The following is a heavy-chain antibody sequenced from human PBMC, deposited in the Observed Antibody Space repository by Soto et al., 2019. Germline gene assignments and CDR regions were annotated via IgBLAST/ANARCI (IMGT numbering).Heavy chain of an antibody. CDR3: ARERPDGARLDP. Sequence: QVQLQGSGPGLVKPSQTLSLTCTVSGGSISSGDYYWSWIRQPPGKGLEWIGYIYYSGSTYYIPSLKSRVTIPVDTSTNKFSLKLSSVTAADTAVYYCARERPDGARLDPWGQGTLVTASS. D-gene: IGHD6-6*01. CDR2: IYYSGST. V-gene: IGHV4-30-4*01. CDR1: GGSISSGDYY. J-gene: IGHJ5*02.